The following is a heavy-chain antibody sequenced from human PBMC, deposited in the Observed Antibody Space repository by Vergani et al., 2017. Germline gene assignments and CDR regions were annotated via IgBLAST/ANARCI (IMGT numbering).Heavy chain of an antibody. CDR2: MNPNSGTT. CDR3: AREFIGSGSFTDY. Sequence: QVQLVQSGAEVKKPGASVKVSCRASGYSFSSYDISWVRQATGQGLEWMGWMNPNSGTTGYAQKFQGRVTMTRNTSINTAYMELSRLSFEDAAVYYCAREFIGSGSFTDYWGQGTLVTVSS. J-gene: IGHJ4*02. V-gene: IGHV1-8*01. CDR1: GYSFSSYD. D-gene: IGHD3-10*01.